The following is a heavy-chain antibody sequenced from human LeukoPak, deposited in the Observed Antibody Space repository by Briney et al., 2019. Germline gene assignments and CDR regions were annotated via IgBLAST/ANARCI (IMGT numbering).Heavy chain of an antibody. Sequence: PGGSLRLSCAASGFTFDDYAMHWVRRAPGKGLEWVSGISWNSGSIGYADSVKGRFTISRDNAKNSLYLQMNSLRAEDTALYYCAKAPVAAAAGYYFDYWGQGTLVTVSS. D-gene: IGHD6-13*01. CDR1: GFTFDDYA. J-gene: IGHJ4*02. CDR2: ISWNSGSI. V-gene: IGHV3-9*01. CDR3: AKAPVAAAAGYYFDY.